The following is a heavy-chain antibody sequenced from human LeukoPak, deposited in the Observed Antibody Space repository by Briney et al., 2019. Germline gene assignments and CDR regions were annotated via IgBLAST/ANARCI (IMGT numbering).Heavy chain of an antibody. V-gene: IGHV3-48*01. CDR1: GFAFNAYS. CDR3: ARNGPYSYCSGGTCALDY. J-gene: IGHJ4*02. Sequence: GGSLRLSCAASGFAFNAYSMNWVRQAPGQGLEWISYIISTSSTKYYADSVKGRFTISRDNAKNSLYLLMNSLRAEDTAVYYCARNGPYSYCSGGTCALDYWGQGALVTVSS. D-gene: IGHD2-15*01. CDR2: IISTSSTK.